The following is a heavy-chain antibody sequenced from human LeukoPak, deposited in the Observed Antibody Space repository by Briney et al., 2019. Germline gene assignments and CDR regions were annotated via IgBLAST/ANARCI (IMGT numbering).Heavy chain of an antibody. V-gene: IGHV1-8*03. CDR2: MNPNSGNT. CDR3: ARGLTLRFLEWSSRDAFDI. D-gene: IGHD3-3*01. J-gene: IGHJ3*02. CDR1: GYTFTSYD. Sequence: ASVKVSCKASGYTFTSYDINWVRQATGQGLEWMGWMNPNSGNTGYAQKFQGRVTITRNTSISTAYMELSSLRSEDTAVYYCARGLTLRFLEWSSRDAFDIWGQGTMVTVSS.